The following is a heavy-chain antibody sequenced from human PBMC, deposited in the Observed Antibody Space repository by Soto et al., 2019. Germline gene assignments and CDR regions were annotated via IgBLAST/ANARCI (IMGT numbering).Heavy chain of an antibody. CDR2: INAGNGNT. Sequence: QVQLVQSGAEVKKPGASVKVSCKASGYTFTSYAMHWVRQAPGQRLERMGWINAGNGNTKYSQKFQGRVTITRDTSASTAYMELSSLRSEDTAVYYCANALGLYYFDYWGQGTLVTVSS. V-gene: IGHV1-3*01. D-gene: IGHD3-16*01. CDR3: ANALGLYYFDY. CDR1: GYTFTSYA. J-gene: IGHJ4*02.